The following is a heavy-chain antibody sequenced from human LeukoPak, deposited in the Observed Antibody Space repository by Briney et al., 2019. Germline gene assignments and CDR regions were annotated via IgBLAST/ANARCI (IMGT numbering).Heavy chain of an antibody. D-gene: IGHD2-2*01. J-gene: IGHJ4*02. V-gene: IGHV3-23*01. CDR3: AGGPAAIHYYFDY. CDR2: ISAGGGST. CDR1: GFSFSSYA. Sequence: GGSLRLSCAASGFSFSSYAMSWVRQAPGKGLEWVSGISAGGGSTYYADSVKGRFTISRDSPKNTLYLQMNSLRAEDTAVYYCAGGPAAIHYYFDYWGQGTLVTVSS.